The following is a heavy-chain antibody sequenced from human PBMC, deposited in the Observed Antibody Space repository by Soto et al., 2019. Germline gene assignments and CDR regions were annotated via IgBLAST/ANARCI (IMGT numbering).Heavy chain of an antibody. V-gene: IGHV5-51*01. CDR2: IYPGDPDT. CDR1: GYSFTSYW. Sequence: PGESLKISCKGSGYSFTSYWIGWVRQMPGKGLEWMGIIYPGDPDTRYSPSFQGQVTISADKSISTAYLQWSSLKASDTAMYYCTLSYGDSYYYYYGMDVWGQGTTVTVSS. D-gene: IGHD4-17*01. CDR3: TLSYGDSYYYYYGMDV. J-gene: IGHJ6*02.